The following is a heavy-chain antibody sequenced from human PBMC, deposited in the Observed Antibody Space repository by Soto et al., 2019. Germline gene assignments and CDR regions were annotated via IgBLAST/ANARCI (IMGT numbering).Heavy chain of an antibody. V-gene: IGHV1-3*04. D-gene: IGHD3-10*01. J-gene: IGHJ5*02. Sequence: VQLVQSGAEVKKPGASVTVSCKASGYTFTTYSVHWVRQAPGQSLEWMGWIKTDSGQTKYAQRFQGRVIITRATSATTVYMELNNLKSEDTAMYYCARQRVKYITIWGSGRPDDWFDPWGQGTLVNVSS. CDR2: IKTDSGQT. CDR3: ARQRVKYITIWGSGRPDDWFDP. CDR1: GYTFTTYS.